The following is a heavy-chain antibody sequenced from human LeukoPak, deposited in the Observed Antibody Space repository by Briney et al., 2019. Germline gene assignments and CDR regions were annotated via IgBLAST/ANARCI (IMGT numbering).Heavy chain of an antibody. V-gene: IGHV3-30*04. Sequence: GGSLRLSCAASGFTFSSYAMHWVRQAPGKGLEWVAVISYDGSNKYYADSVKGRFTISRDNSKNTLFLQMNSLRAEDTAVYYCAKDSSFFDYWGQGTRVTVSS. J-gene: IGHJ4*02. CDR3: AKDSSFFDY. CDR2: ISYDGSNK. CDR1: GFTFSSYA.